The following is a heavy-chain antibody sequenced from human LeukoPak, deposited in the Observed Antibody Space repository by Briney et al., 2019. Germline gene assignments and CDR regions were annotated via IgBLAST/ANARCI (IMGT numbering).Heavy chain of an antibody. CDR3: ARRYYYGSADYYGMDV. Sequence: QSGGFLRLSCAASGFTFSSYGMHWVRQAPGKGLEGVAVICYDGSNKYYADSVKGRFTISRDNSKNTLYLQMNSLRAEDTAVYYCARRYYYGSADYYGMDVWGQGTTVTVSS. V-gene: IGHV3-33*01. CDR1: GFTFSSYG. J-gene: IGHJ6*02. D-gene: IGHD3-10*01. CDR2: ICYDGSNK.